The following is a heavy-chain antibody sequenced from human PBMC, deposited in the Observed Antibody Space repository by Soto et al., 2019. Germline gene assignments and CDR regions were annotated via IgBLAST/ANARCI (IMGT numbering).Heavy chain of an antibody. V-gene: IGHV4-30-4*01. J-gene: IGHJ3*01. Sequence: SETLSLTSPVSGGSISSGDYYWSWIRQPPGKGLEWIGYIYYSGSTYYNPSLKSRVTISVDTSKNQFSLKLSSVTAADTAVYYWARVSGDNNDEALDSWGKGPMVT. D-gene: IGHD4-17*01. CDR2: IYYSGST. CDR1: GGSISSGDYY. CDR3: ARVSGDNNDEALDS.